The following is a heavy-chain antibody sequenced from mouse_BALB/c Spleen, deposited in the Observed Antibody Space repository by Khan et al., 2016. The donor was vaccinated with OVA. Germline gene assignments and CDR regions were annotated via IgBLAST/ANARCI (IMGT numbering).Heavy chain of an antibody. Sequence: EVQLVESGGDLVKPGGSLKLSCAASGFTFSSYSMSWVRQTPDKRLEWVATISGGDYTYYPDNVKGRFTISRDNAKNTLYLQMSSLKSEDTAMYYCASHLTGSFAYWGQGTLVTVSA. CDR3: ASHLTGSFAY. J-gene: IGHJ3*01. D-gene: IGHD4-1*01. CDR1: GFTFSSYS. V-gene: IGHV5-6*01. CDR2: ISGGDYT.